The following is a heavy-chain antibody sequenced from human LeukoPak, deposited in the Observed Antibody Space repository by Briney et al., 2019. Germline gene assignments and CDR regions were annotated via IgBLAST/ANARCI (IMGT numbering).Heavy chain of an antibody. CDR2: INSDGSST. Sequence: GGSLRLSCAASGFTFSSYWMHWVRQAPGKGLVWVSRINSDGSSTIYADSVKGRITISRDNAKNTLYLQMNSLRAEDTAVYYCARDGSSARGDYWGQGTLVTVSS. V-gene: IGHV3-74*01. J-gene: IGHJ4*02. D-gene: IGHD2-2*01. CDR3: ARDGSSARGDY. CDR1: GFTFSSYW.